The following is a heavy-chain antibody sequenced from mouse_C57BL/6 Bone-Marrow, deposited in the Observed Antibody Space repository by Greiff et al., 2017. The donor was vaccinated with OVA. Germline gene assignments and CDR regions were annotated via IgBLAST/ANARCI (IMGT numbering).Heavy chain of an antibody. J-gene: IGHJ3*01. CDR1: GYTFTGYW. V-gene: IGHV1-9*01. Sequence: VKLKESGAELMKPGASVKLSCKATGYTFTGYWIEWVKQRPGHGLEWIGEILPGSGSTNYNEKFKGKATFTADTSSNTAYMQLSSLTTEDSAIYYCAQAWDYYGSSPGLGYWGQGTLVTVSA. D-gene: IGHD1-1*01. CDR3: AQAWDYYGSSPGLGY. CDR2: ILPGSGST.